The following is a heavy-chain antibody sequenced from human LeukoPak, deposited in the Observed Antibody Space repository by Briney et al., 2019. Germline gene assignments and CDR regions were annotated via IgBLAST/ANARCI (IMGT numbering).Heavy chain of an antibody. V-gene: IGHV1-69*05. D-gene: IGHD1-1*01. Sequence: SVKVSCKASGGTFSSYAISWVRQAPGQGLEWMGGIIPIFGTANYAQKFQGRVTITTDESTSTAYMELSSLRSEDTAVYYCARSAERATSGFDYWGQGTPVTVSS. CDR1: GGTFSSYA. CDR2: IIPIFGTA. CDR3: ARSAERATSGFDY. J-gene: IGHJ4*02.